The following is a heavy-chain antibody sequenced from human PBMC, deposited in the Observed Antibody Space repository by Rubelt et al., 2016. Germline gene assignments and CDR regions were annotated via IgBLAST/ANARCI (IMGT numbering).Heavy chain of an antibody. J-gene: IGHJ4*02. CDR2: INAGTGTT. CDR1: GYTFTSYA. Sequence: QVQLVQSGSELKKPGASVKVSCKASGYTFTSYAMHWVRQAPGQRLEWMGWINAGTGTTKYSQKFKGRVTITRDTSASTADMELSSLRSEDTAVYYCARGYCSGGSCYYFDYWGQGTLVTVSS. CDR3: ARGYCSGGSCYYFDY. D-gene: IGHD2-15*01. V-gene: IGHV1-3*01.